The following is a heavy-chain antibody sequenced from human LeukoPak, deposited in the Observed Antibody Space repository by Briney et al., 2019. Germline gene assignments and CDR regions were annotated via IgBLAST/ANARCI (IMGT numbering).Heavy chain of an antibody. CDR1: GFTFSSYG. J-gene: IGHJ4*02. CDR2: IRYDGSNK. V-gene: IGHV3-30*02. CDR3: AKESLMDIVVVPAARSPFDY. Sequence: PGGSLRLSCAASGFTFSSYGMHWVRQAPGKGLEWVAFIRYDGSNKYYADSVKGRFTISRDNSKNTLYLQRNSLRAEDTAVYYCAKESLMDIVVVPAARSPFDYWGQGTLVTVSS. D-gene: IGHD2-2*03.